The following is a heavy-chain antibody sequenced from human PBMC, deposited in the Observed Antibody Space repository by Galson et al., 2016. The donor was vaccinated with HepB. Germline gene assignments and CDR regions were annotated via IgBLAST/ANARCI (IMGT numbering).Heavy chain of an antibody. CDR2: ISSSSSSI. Sequence: SLRLSCAASGFTFSSYSMNWVRQAPGKGLEWVSYISSSSSSIYYTDSVEGRFTISRDNAKNSLYLQMNSLRAEDTAVYYCVRDRDGEMAKSYYYYYGMDVWGQGTTVTVSS. CDR3: VRDRDGEMAKSYYYYYGMDV. V-gene: IGHV3-48*04. D-gene: IGHD5-24*01. CDR1: GFTFSSYS. J-gene: IGHJ6*02.